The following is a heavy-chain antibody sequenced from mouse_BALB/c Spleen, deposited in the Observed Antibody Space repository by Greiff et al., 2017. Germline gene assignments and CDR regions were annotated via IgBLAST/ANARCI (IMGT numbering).Heavy chain of an antibody. V-gene: IGHV2-2*02. D-gene: IGHD1-1*01. J-gene: IGHJ3*01. CDR2: IWSGGST. CDR3: ARNYYGSSYEGWFAY. Sequence: VQVVESGPGLVQPSQSLSITCTVSGFSLTSYGVHWVRQSPGKGLEWLGVIWSGGSTDYNAAFISRLSISKDNSKSQVFFKMNSLQANDTAIYYCARNYYGSSYEGWFAYWGQGTLVTVSA. CDR1: GFSLTSYG.